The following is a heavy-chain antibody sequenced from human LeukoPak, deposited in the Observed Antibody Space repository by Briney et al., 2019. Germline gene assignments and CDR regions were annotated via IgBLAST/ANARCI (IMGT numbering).Heavy chain of an antibody. CDR3: ARQGSGWPTDY. CDR2: IYYSGST. J-gene: IGHJ4*01. D-gene: IGHD6-19*01. CDR1: GGSISSYY. V-gene: IGHV4-59*08. Sequence: SETLSLTCTVSGGSISSYYWSWIRQPPGKGLEWIGYIYYSGSTNYNPSLKSRVTISVDTSKNQFFLKLSSVTAADTAVYYCARQGSGWPTDYWGHGTLVTVSS.